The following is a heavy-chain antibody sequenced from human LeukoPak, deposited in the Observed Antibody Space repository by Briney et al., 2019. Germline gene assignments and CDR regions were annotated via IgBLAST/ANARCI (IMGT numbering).Heavy chain of an antibody. CDR2: ISYDGSNK. D-gene: IGHD5-24*01. CDR1: GFTFSSYG. Sequence: GGSLRLSCAASGFTFSSYGMHWVRQAPGKGLEWVAVISYDGSNKYYADSVKGRFTISRDNSKNTLYLQMNSLRAEDTAVYYCAKGWLGKFDYWGQGTLVTVSS. V-gene: IGHV3-30*18. CDR3: AKGWLGKFDY. J-gene: IGHJ4*02.